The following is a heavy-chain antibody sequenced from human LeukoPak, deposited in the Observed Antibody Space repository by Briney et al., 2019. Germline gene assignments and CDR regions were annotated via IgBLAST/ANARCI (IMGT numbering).Heavy chain of an antibody. V-gene: IGHV3-21*01. Sequence: GGSLGLSCAASGFTFNIYNMNWVRQAPGKGLEWVSSISSSSDYIHYADSVKGRFTISRDNAKNSLYLQMNSLRAEDTAVYYCARDAAVFGGFSSFNCYFYGMDVWGQGTTVTVSS. D-gene: IGHD3-16*01. CDR2: ISSSSDYI. CDR1: GFTFNIYN. J-gene: IGHJ6*02. CDR3: ARDAAVFGGFSSFNCYFYGMDV.